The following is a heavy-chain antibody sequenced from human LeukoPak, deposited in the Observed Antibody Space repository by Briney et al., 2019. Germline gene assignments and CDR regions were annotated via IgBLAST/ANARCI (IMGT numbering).Heavy chain of an antibody. CDR2: INPNSGGT. V-gene: IGHV1-2*06. D-gene: IGHD3-10*01. Sequence: ASVKVSCKASGYTFTGYYMHWVRQAPGQGLEWMGRINPNSGGTNYAQKFQGRVTMTRDTSISTAYMELSRLRSDDTAVYYCARDRESMVRGVTGTDYWGQRTLVTVSS. CDR1: GYTFTGYY. J-gene: IGHJ4*02. CDR3: ARDRESMVRGVTGTDY.